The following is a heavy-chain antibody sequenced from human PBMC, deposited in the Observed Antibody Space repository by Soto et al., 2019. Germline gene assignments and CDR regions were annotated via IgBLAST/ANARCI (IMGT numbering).Heavy chain of an antibody. Sequence: QVQRVESGGGVVQPGRSLRLSCAASGFTFSSYGMHWVRQAPGKGLEWVAVIWYDGSNKYYADSVKGRFTISRDNSKNTLYLQMNSLRAEDTAVYYCARIHCSGGSCYPGDFDYWGQGTLVTVSS. CDR3: ARIHCSGGSCYPGDFDY. CDR1: GFTFSSYG. V-gene: IGHV3-33*01. J-gene: IGHJ4*02. CDR2: IWYDGSNK. D-gene: IGHD2-15*01.